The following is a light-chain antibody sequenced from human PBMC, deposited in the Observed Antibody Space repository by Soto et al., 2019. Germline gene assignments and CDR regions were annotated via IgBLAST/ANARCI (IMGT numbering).Light chain of an antibody. CDR2: DIS. V-gene: IGKV3D-15*01. CDR1: QSVSTN. J-gene: IGKJ4*01. CDR3: PQHNISSLA. Sequence: ETVMTQSPATLSVSPGERATLSCRASQSVSTNLAWYQQKPGQAPRLLIYDISLRGTGIPTRFSGGGSGTDFSLVKRSMQNEDFALYYCPQHNISSLAFGEATKIEI.